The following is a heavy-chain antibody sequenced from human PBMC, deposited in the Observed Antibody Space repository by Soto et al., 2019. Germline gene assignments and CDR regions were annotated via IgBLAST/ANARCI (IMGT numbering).Heavy chain of an antibody. D-gene: IGHD2-15*01. CDR1: GYTFTGYG. CDR3: AREMSCSGGSCYVPYYYGMDV. J-gene: IGHJ6*02. CDR2: ISAYNGNT. V-gene: IGHV1-18*01. Sequence: ASVKVSCKASGYTFTGYGIGWVRQAPGQGLEWMGWISAYNGNTNYAQKLQGRVTMTTDTSTSTAYMELRSLRSDDTAVYYCAREMSCSGGSCYVPYYYGMDVWGQGTTVTVSS.